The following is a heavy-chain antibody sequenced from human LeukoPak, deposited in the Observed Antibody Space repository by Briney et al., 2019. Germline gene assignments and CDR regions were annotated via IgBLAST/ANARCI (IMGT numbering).Heavy chain of an antibody. D-gene: IGHD3-16*01. CDR1: GFTFSSYA. V-gene: IGHV3-30*04. Sequence: AGGSLRLSCAASGFTFSSYAMHWVRQAPGKGLGWVAVISYDGSNKYYADSVKGRFTISRDNSKNTLYLQMNSLRAEDTAVYYCARPMMGFYYYYMDVWGKGTTVTVSS. J-gene: IGHJ6*03. CDR3: ARPMMGFYYYYMDV. CDR2: ISYDGSNK.